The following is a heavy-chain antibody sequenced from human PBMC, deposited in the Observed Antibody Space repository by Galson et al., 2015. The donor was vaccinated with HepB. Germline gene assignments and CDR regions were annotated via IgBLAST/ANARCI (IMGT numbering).Heavy chain of an antibody. J-gene: IGHJ6*03. CDR2: ISAYNGNT. V-gene: IGHV1-18*01. CDR3: ARDGAPQGRYYYYYMDV. D-gene: IGHD1-26*01. CDR1: GYTFTSYG. Sequence: SVKVSCKASGYTFTSYGISWVRQAPGQGLEWMGWISAYNGNTNYAQKLQGRVTITTDTSTSTAYMELRSLRSDDTAVYYCARDGAPQGRYYYYYMDVWGKGTTVTVSS.